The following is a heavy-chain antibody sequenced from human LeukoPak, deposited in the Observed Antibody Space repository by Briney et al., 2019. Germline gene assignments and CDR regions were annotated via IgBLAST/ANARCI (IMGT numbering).Heavy chain of an antibody. J-gene: IGHJ4*02. V-gene: IGHV3-15*01. D-gene: IGHD3-3*01. Sequence: PGGSLRLSCAASGFTFSNAWMSWVRQAPGKGLEWVGRIKSKTDGGTTDYAAPVKGRSTISRDDSKNTLYLQMNSLKTEDTAVYYCTTHYDFWSGYDYWGQGTLVTVSS. CDR1: GFTFSNAW. CDR2: IKSKTDGGTT. CDR3: TTHYDFWSGYDY.